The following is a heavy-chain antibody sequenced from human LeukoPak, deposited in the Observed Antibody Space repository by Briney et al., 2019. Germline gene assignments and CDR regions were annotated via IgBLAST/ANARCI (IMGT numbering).Heavy chain of an antibody. Sequence: PGGSLRLSCAASGFSFNSYSMNWVRQAPGKGLEWVSSISSSSRYIYYADSMEGRFTISRDNAKNSLYLQMDSLRAEDTAVYFCVAAAGSFDYWGQGTLVTVSS. V-gene: IGHV3-21*06. CDR2: ISSSSRYI. D-gene: IGHD6-13*01. CDR1: GFSFNSYS. J-gene: IGHJ4*02. CDR3: VAAAGSFDY.